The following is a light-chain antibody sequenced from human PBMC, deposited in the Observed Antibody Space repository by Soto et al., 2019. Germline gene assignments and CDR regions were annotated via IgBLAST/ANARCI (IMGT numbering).Light chain of an antibody. CDR3: QQYYSAPLT. V-gene: IGKV4-1*01. CDR1: QSVLSSSNNKNY. CDR2: WAS. J-gene: IGKJ4*01. Sequence: DIVMTQSPDSLAVSLGERATINCKSSQSVLSSSNNKNYLTWYQQKPGQPPKLLIYWASTRESGVPDRFSGIGSGTYFTLSISSLQAEDVAVYYCQQYYSAPLTFGGGTKVELK.